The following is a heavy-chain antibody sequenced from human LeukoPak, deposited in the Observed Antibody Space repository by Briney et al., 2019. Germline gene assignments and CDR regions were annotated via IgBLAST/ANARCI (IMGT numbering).Heavy chain of an antibody. V-gene: IGHV1-2*02. CDR1: GYTFTGYY. D-gene: IGHD2-2*01. CDR3: ARVFGYCSSTSCYGLGY. J-gene: IGHJ4*02. CDR2: INPNSGGT. Sequence: GASVKVSCKASGYTFTGYYMHWVRQAPGQALEWMGWINPNSGGTNYAQKFQGRVTMTRDTSISTAYMELSRLRSDDTAVHYCARVFGYCSSTSCYGLGYWGQGTLVTVSS.